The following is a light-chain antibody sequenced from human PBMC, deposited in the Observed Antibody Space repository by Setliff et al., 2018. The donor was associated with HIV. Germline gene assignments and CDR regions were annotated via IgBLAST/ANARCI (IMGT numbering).Light chain of an antibody. V-gene: IGLV1-40*01. CDR1: SSNIGSNY. J-gene: IGLJ1*01. Sequence: QSVLTQPPSVSAAPGQDVTISCSGNSSNIGSNYVSWYKQFPGTAPKLLIYANNNRPSGVPDRFSGSKSGTSASLAITGLQTEDEADYYCQSYDYMLSGSKVFGTGTKVTVL. CDR2: ANN. CDR3: QSYDYMLSGSKV.